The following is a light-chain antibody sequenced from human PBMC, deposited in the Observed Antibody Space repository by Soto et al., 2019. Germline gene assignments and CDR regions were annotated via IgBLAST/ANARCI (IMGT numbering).Light chain of an antibody. CDR3: CSYAGTNTVL. J-gene: IGLJ7*01. V-gene: IGLV2-23*01. CDR2: EAA. Sequence: QSALTQPASVSGSPGQSITISCTGTSSDIGNYNLVSWYQQHPGTAPRLLIYEAAKRPPGVSSRFSGSKSGNTASLTISGLQTEDEADYYCCSYAGTNTVLFGGGTQLTVL. CDR1: SSDIGNYNL.